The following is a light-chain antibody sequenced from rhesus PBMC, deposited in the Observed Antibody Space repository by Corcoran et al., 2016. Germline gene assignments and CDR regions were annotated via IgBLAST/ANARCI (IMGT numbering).Light chain of an antibody. Sequence: EIVMTQSPATLSLSPGERATLSCRASQSVSSSLAWYQQKPGQAPRLLSDGASSRATGIPDRFSGSGSGTEFTLTISSLEPEDFAVYYCQQYSNWPYSFGQGTKVEIK. CDR3: QQYSNWPYS. V-gene: IGKV3-42*03. CDR2: GAS. J-gene: IGKJ2*01. CDR1: QSVSSS.